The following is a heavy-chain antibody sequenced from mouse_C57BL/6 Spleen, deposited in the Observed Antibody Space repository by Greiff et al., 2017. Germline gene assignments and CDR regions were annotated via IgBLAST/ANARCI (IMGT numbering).Heavy chain of an antibody. Sequence: QVQLKQSGAELVKPGASVKISCKASGYAFSSYWMNWVKQRPGKGLEWIGQIYPGDGDTNYNGKFKGKATLTADKSSSTAYMQLSSLTSEEAAVYFCARGRGFAYWGQGTLVTVSA. J-gene: IGHJ3*01. CDR1: GYAFSSYW. CDR2: IYPGDGDT. V-gene: IGHV1-80*01. CDR3: ARGRGFAY.